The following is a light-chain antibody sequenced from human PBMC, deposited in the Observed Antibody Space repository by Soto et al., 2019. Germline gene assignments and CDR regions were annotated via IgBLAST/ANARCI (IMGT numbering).Light chain of an antibody. Sequence: QSGLTQPRSVSGSPGQSVTISCTGTSSDVGGYNSVSWYQQHPDKAPKFMIYDVSKRPSGVPDRFSGSKSGNTASLTISGLQAEDEADYYCCSYAGSDTHYVFGTGTKVTVL. CDR2: DVS. CDR3: CSYAGSDTHYV. J-gene: IGLJ1*01. V-gene: IGLV2-11*01. CDR1: SSDVGGYNS.